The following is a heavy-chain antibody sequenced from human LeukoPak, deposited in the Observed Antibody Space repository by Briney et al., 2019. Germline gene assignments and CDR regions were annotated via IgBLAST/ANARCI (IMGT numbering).Heavy chain of an antibody. V-gene: IGHV3-73*01. Sequence: GGSLRLSCAASGFTFSGSAMHWVRQASGKGLEWVGRIRSKANSYATAYAASVEGRFTISRDDSKNTAYLQMNSLRAEDTAVYYCARETYYYDSSGYSWGQGTLVTVSS. CDR1: GFTFSGSA. CDR2: IRSKANSYAT. D-gene: IGHD3-22*01. J-gene: IGHJ5*02. CDR3: ARETYYYDSSGYS.